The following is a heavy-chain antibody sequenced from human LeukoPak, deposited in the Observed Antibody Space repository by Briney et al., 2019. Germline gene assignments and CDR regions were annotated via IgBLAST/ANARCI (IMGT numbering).Heavy chain of an antibody. CDR3: ANLGYDGFDY. CDR1: GFTFDDYT. D-gene: IGHD3-22*01. J-gene: IGHJ4*02. V-gene: IGHV3-43*01. CDR2: ISWDGGST. Sequence: GGSLRLSCAASGFTFDDYTMHWVRQAPGKGLEWVSLISWDGGSTYYADSVKGLFTISRDNSKNSLYLQMNSLRTEDTALYYCANLGYDGFDYWGQGTLVTVSS.